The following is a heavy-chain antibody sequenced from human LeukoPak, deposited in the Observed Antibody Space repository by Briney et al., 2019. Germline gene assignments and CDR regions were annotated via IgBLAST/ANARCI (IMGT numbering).Heavy chain of an antibody. D-gene: IGHD3-22*01. V-gene: IGHV4-39*07. CDR1: GGSISSSSYY. Sequence: PSETLSLTCTVSGGSISSSSYYWGWIRQPPGKGLEWIGSIYYSGNTYYNPSLKSRLTISVDTSKNQFSLKLSSVTAADTAVYYCASYDSSGHDAFDIWGQGTMVTVSS. CDR2: IYYSGNT. CDR3: ASYDSSGHDAFDI. J-gene: IGHJ3*02.